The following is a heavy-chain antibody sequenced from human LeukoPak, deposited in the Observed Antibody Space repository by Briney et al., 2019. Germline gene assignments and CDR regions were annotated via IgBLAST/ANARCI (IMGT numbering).Heavy chain of an antibody. D-gene: IGHD3-3*01. Sequence: PPETLSLTCTVSGGSISSYYWSWIRQPAGKGLEWIGRIYTSGSTNYNPSLKSRVTMSVDTSKNQISLKLSSVTAADTAVYYCARDLRNRTIFGVVQPGYMDVWGKGTTVTVSS. CDR3: ARDLRNRTIFGVVQPGYMDV. J-gene: IGHJ6*03. CDR2: IYTSGST. V-gene: IGHV4-4*07. CDR1: GGSISSYY.